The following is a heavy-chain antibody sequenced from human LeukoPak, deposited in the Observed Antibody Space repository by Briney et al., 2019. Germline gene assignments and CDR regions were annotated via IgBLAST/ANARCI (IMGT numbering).Heavy chain of an antibody. CDR1: GYTFTSYD. CDR2: MNPNSGNT. J-gene: IGHJ4*02. D-gene: IGHD3-3*01. Sequence: ASVKVSFKASGYTFTSYDINWVRQAPGQGLEWLGWMNPNSGNTGYAQKFQGRVTMTRNTSISTAYMELSSLRSEDTAVYYCARGYYDFWSGYYCDYWGQGTLVTVSS. CDR3: ARGYYDFWSGYYCDY. V-gene: IGHV1-8*01.